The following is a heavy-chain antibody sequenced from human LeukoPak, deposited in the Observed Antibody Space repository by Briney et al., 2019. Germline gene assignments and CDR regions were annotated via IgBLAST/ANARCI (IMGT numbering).Heavy chain of an antibody. CDR1: GFTFSSYA. Sequence: GRSLRLSCAASGFTFSSYAMHWVRQAPGKGLEWVAVISYDGSNKYYADSVKGRFTISRDNSKNTLYLQMNSLRAEDTAVYYCAKDWISSGWYFYYGMDVWGQGTTVTVSS. J-gene: IGHJ6*02. CDR2: ISYDGSNK. CDR3: AKDWISSGWYFYYGMDV. V-gene: IGHV3-30-3*01. D-gene: IGHD6-19*01.